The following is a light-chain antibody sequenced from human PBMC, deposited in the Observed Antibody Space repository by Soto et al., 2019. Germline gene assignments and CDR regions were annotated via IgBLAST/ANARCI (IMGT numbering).Light chain of an antibody. CDR2: AAS. CDR3: QKYNTVPFT. CDR1: QGIRSY. V-gene: IGKV1-27*01. Sequence: DIQMTQSPSSLSASVGDRVTITCRASQGIRSYLAWNQQKPGKVPKLLISAASTLQAGVPSRFSGSRSGTDFTLTISSLQPEDVGSYYCQKYNTVPFTFGPGTKVDIK. J-gene: IGKJ3*01.